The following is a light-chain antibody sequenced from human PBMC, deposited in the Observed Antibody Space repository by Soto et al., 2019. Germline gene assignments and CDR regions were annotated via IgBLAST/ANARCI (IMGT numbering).Light chain of an antibody. V-gene: IGLV2-11*01. J-gene: IGLJ1*01. CDR1: KIVVGGYNY. CDR3: CSYAGSYTYV. Sequence: QSVVNQPRAGSRGPGKEVTISRTGNKIVVGGYNYVSWYQQHPGKAPKLMIYDVSKRPSGVPDRFSGSKSGNTASLTISGLQAEDEADYYCCSYAGSYTYVFGTGTRSPS. CDR2: DVS.